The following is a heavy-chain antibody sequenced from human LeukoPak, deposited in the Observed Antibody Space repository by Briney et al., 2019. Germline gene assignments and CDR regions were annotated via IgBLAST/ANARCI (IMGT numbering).Heavy chain of an antibody. CDR1: GVSFSGYC. J-gene: IGHJ6*04. D-gene: IGHD2-8*02. V-gene: IGHV4-34*01. CDR3: ARNVLGLPNARRQDV. CDR2: INHSGST. Sequence: AETLSLTCAVYGVSFSGYCLSWVRQPPGKGLEWIGAINHSGSTNYNPSRKRRVTISVDTSKNQFSLKLSSVTAADTAVYYCARNVLGLPNARRQDVWGKGTTVTVSS.